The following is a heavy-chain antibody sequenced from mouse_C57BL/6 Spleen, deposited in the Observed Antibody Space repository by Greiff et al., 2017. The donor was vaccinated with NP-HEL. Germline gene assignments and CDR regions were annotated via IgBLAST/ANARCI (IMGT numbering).Heavy chain of an antibody. D-gene: IGHD4-1*01. CDR1: GYSFTSYY. V-gene: IGHV1-66*01. Sequence: VQLQESGPELVKPGASVKISCKASGYSFTSYYIHWVKQRPGQGLEWIGWIYPGSGNTKYNEKFKGKATLTADTSSSTAYMQLSSLTSEDSAVYYCARSNWAFDYWGQGTTLTVSS. CDR2: IYPGSGNT. CDR3: ARSNWAFDY. J-gene: IGHJ2*01.